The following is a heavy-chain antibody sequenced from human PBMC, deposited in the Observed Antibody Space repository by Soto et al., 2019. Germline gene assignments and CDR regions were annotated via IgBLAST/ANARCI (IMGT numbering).Heavy chain of an antibody. CDR2: ISYDGGNK. CDR1: GFTFSSYA. Sequence: GGSLRLSCAASGFTFSSYAMHWVRQAPGKGTEWVAVISYDGGNKYYADSVKGRFTISRDNSKNTLYLQMNSLRAEDTAVYYCARNTDSRAFDIWGQGTMVTVSS. V-gene: IGHV3-30-3*01. CDR3: ARNTDSRAFDI. J-gene: IGHJ3*02. D-gene: IGHD3-22*01.